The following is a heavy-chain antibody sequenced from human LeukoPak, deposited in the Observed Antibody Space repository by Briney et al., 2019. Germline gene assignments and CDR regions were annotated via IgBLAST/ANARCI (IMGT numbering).Heavy chain of an antibody. CDR3: AREVYCSGDCPFDY. Sequence: GGSLRLSCAASGFTLSSFWMSWVRQTPGKGLEWVANIKQDERERYYVDSVKGRFTISRDNARNSLYLQMNSLRAEDTAVYYCAREVYCSGDCPFDYWGQGTLVTASS. V-gene: IGHV3-7*01. CDR1: GFTLSSFW. D-gene: IGHD2-21*02. J-gene: IGHJ4*02. CDR2: IKQDERER.